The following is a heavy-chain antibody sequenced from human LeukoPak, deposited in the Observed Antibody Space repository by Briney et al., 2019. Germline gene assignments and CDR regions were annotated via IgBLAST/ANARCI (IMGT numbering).Heavy chain of an antibody. V-gene: IGHV4-59*06. D-gene: IGHD5-24*01. Sequence: SETLSLTCTVSGGSISSYYWSWIRQHPGKGLEWIGYIYYSGSTYYNPSLKSRVTISVDTSKNQFSLKLSSVTAADTAVYYCARERRGGYNQPWGQGTLVTVSS. J-gene: IGHJ5*02. CDR2: IYYSGST. CDR3: ARERRGGYNQP. CDR1: GGSISSYY.